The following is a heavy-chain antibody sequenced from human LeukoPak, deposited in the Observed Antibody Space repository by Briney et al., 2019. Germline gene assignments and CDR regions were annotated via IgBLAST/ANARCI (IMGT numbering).Heavy chain of an antibody. J-gene: IGHJ6*03. D-gene: IGHD3-3*01. Sequence: GRSLRLSCAASGFTFSNYAIHWVRQAPGKGLEWVAVISYDGSNKYYADSVKGRFAISRDNSKNTLFLQMNNLRAEDTAVYYCAKAPIIVKMSRGYDFWSGYSNYYYMDVWGKGTTVTVSS. CDR2: ISYDGSNK. V-gene: IGHV3-30*09. CDR1: GFTFSNYA. CDR3: AKAPIIVKMSRGYDFWSGYSNYYYMDV.